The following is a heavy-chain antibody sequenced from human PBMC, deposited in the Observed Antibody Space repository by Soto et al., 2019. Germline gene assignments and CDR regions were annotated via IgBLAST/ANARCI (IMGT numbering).Heavy chain of an antibody. CDR3: ARASTLVPAASGWFDP. CDR2: IIPIFGTA. V-gene: IGHV1-69*12. D-gene: IGHD2-2*01. CDR1: GGTFSSYA. Sequence: QVQLVQSGAEVKKPGSSVKVSCKASGGTFSSYAISWVRQAPGQGLEWMGGIIPIFGTANYAQKFQGRVTITADESTSPAYMELSSLRSEDTAVYYCARASTLVPAASGWFDPWGQGTLVTVSS. J-gene: IGHJ5*02.